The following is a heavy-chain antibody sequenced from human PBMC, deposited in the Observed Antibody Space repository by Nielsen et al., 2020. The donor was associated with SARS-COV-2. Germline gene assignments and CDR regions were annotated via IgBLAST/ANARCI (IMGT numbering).Heavy chain of an antibody. V-gene: IGHV1-2*06. Sequence: WVRQAPGQGLEWMGRINPNSGGTNYAQKFQGRVTMTRDTSISTAYMELSRLRSDDTAVYYCARLYRSGYYSIDYWGQGTLVTVSS. CDR3: ARLYRSGYYSIDY. J-gene: IGHJ4*02. CDR2: INPNSGGT. D-gene: IGHD3-22*01.